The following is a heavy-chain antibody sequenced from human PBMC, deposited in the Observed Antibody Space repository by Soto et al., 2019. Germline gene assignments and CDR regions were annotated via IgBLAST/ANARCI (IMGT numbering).Heavy chain of an antibody. CDR1: GYTFTSYD. CDR3: ARDGNDFWSGYYTGICKHYYYHYMDV. V-gene: IGHV1-8*01. J-gene: IGHJ6*03. D-gene: IGHD3-3*01. Sequence: ASVKVSCKASGYTFTSYDINWVRQATGQGLEWMGWMNPNSGNTGYAQKFQGRVTMTRNTSISTAYMELSSLRSEDTAVYYCARDGNDFWSGYYTGICKHYYYHYMDVWG. CDR2: MNPNSGNT.